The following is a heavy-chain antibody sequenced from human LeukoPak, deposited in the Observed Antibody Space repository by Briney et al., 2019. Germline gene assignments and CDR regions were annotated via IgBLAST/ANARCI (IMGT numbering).Heavy chain of an antibody. CDR1: GFSLITNGVG. D-gene: IGHD6-13*01. V-gene: IGHV2-5*02. Sequence: SGPTLVKPTQTLTLTCTFSGFSLITNGVGVGWIRQPPVKALEWLAIIYWDDDKRYSPSLRNRLTITKDTSKNQVVLTLTNMDPVDTATYYCAHRREYSSAWYWANFDYWGQGTLVTVSS. CDR3: AHRREYSSAWYWANFDY. J-gene: IGHJ4*02. CDR2: IYWDDDK.